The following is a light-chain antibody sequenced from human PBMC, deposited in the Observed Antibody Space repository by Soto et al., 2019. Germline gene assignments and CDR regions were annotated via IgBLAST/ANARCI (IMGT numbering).Light chain of an antibody. CDR1: TSNIGTFY. J-gene: IGLJ1*01. CDR2: LGD. CDR3: AAWDDNLNAYV. V-gene: IGLV1-47*02. Sequence: QSVLTQPPSASSTPGQTVTISCSGSTSNIGTFYVYWYQHLPGTAPKLIIYLGDQRASGVSDRFSGSKSGTSASLAINGLRSDDEADYYGAAWDDNLNAYVFGSGTKLTVL.